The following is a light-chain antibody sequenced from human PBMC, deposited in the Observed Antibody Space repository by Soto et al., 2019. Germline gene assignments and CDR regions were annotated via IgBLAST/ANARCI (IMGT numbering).Light chain of an antibody. V-gene: IGKV2-28*01. J-gene: IGKJ4*01. CDR3: MQALESPPT. CDR2: MGF. Sequence: DLVMTQSPLSLPVTPGEPASISCRSSQSLLNRNGQNCLDWYLQKPGQSPQLLIHMGFIRASGVPDRFSSSGSGTYFTLTISRVEAEDVGVYYCMQALESPPTFGGGTKVEIK. CDR1: QSLLNRNGQNC.